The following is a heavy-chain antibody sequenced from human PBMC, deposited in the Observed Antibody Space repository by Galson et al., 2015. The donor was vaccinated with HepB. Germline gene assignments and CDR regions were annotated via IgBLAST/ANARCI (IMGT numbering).Heavy chain of an antibody. J-gene: IGHJ4*02. CDR1: GGTFSSYG. CDR3: ATDLSSSWAKFHY. V-gene: IGHV1-69*06. Sequence: SVKVSCKASGGTFSSYGFSWVRQAPGQGLEWMGGIIPIFGAANYAQMFQGRVTITADKSTTTAYMELSSLRSDDTAVYYCATDLSSSWAKFHYWGQGTLVTVSS. CDR2: IIPIFGAA. D-gene: IGHD6-13*01.